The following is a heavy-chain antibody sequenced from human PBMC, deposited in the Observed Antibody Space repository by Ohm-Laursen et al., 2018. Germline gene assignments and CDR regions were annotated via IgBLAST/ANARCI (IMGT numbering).Heavy chain of an antibody. CDR2: ISYDGSNK. V-gene: IGHV3-30*03. CDR1: GFTFSSYG. Sequence: SLRLSCAASGFTFSSYGMHWVRQAPGKGLEWVAVISYDGSNKYYADSVKGRFTISRDNSKNTLYLQMNSLRAEDTAVYYCARGPVRPYYFDYWGQGTLVTVSS. D-gene: IGHD1-14*01. J-gene: IGHJ4*02. CDR3: ARGPVRPYYFDY.